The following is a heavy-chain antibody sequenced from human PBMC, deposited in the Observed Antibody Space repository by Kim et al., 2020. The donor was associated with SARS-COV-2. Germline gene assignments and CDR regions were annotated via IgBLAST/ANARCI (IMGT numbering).Heavy chain of an antibody. Sequence: GGSLRLSCAASGFTFSSYAMSWVRQAPGKGLEWVSAISGSGGSTYYADSVKGRFTISRDNSKNTLYLQMNSLRAEDTAVYYCAKDLPAYYDILTGPFDYWGQGTLVTVSS. CDR3: AKDLPAYYDILTGPFDY. CDR1: GFTFSSYA. J-gene: IGHJ4*02. D-gene: IGHD3-9*01. CDR2: ISGSGGST. V-gene: IGHV3-23*01.